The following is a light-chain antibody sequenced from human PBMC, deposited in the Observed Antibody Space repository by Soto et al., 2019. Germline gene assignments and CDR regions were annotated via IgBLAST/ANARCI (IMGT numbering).Light chain of an antibody. J-gene: IGKJ1*01. V-gene: IGKV3-15*01. Sequence: EIVMTQSPATLSVSPGERTTLSCSASQSVGNNLAWYQQKPGQAHRLIIYGAYNRATGIPDRFSGSGSGTDFTLTIRRLKSEDFAVYYCQNSNYWPQKTFGNGHKVDIK. CDR2: GAY. CDR3: QNSNYWPQKT. CDR1: QSVGNN.